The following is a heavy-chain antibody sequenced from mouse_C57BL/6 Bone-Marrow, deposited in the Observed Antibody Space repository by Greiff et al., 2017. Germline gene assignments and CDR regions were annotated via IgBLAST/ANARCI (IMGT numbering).Heavy chain of an antibody. J-gene: IGHJ2*01. V-gene: IGHV1-64*01. D-gene: IGHD1-1*01. CDR1: GYTFTSYW. CDR2: IHPNSGST. CDR3: ARFSFYYGSYFDY. Sequence: QVQLQQPGAELVKPGASVKLSCKASGYTFTSYWMHLVKQRPGQGLEWIGMIHPNSGSTNYNEKFKSKATLTVDKSSSTAYMPLSSLTSEDAAVYYCARFSFYYGSYFDYWGQGTTLTVSS.